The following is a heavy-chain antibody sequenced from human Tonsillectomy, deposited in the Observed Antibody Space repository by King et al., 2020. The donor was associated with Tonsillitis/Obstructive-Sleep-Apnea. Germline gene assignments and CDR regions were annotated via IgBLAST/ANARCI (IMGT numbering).Heavy chain of an antibody. CDR2: IYPGDSNT. CDR1: GYSFTSYW. CDR3: ARQTVTGYSGSPFDL. Sequence: VQLVESGAEVKKPGESLKISCKGSGYSFTSYWIGWVRQMPGKGLEWMGIIYPGDSNTRYSPAFQGQVTISADKSITTAYLQWSSLKASDTAMYYCARQTVTGYSGSPFDLGGRGPRVSVSS. V-gene: IGHV5-51*01. D-gene: IGHD6-6*01. J-gene: IGHJ5*02.